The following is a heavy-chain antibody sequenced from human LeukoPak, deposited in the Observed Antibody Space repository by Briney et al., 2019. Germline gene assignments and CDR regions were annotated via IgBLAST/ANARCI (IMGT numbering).Heavy chain of an antibody. Sequence: PGGSLRLSCAASGFTFSSYAMSWVRQAPGKGLEWVSIINKSGGSTNYADSVKGRFTISRDNSKNTLYLQMNSLRAEDTAVYYCAKESGGTGGYYYYYMDVWGKGTTVTVSS. CDR1: GFTFSSYA. J-gene: IGHJ6*03. D-gene: IGHD7-27*01. V-gene: IGHV3-23*01. CDR3: AKESGGTGGYYYYYMDV. CDR2: INKSGGST.